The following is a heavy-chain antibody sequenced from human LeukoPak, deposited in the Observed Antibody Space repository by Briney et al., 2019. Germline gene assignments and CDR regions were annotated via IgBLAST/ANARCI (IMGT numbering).Heavy chain of an antibody. V-gene: IGHV4-39*01. J-gene: IGHJ5*02. Sequence: SETLSLTCTVSGGFISRSGDYWGWIRQSPGKGLEWIASIYYSGSTYYNPSLKSRVSISVDTSKNQFSLMQTSVTAADTAAYHCARQVTPSSGLHWFDPWGQGTLVTVSS. D-gene: IGHD6-19*01. CDR1: GGFISRSGDY. CDR3: ARQVTPSSGLHWFDP. CDR2: IYYSGST.